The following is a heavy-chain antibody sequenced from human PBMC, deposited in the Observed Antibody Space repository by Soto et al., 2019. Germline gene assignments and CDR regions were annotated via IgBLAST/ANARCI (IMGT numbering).Heavy chain of an antibody. CDR1: GGTFSIYA. Sequence: GASVKVSCKASGGTFSIYAISWVRQAPGQGLEWMGGIIPIFGTANYAQKFQGRVTITADESTSTAYMELSSLRSEDTAVYYCARDPITMVRGVTDYYYYYGMDVWGQGTTVTVSS. CDR3: ARDPITMVRGVTDYYYYYGMDV. CDR2: IIPIFGTA. D-gene: IGHD3-10*01. V-gene: IGHV1-69*13. J-gene: IGHJ6*02.